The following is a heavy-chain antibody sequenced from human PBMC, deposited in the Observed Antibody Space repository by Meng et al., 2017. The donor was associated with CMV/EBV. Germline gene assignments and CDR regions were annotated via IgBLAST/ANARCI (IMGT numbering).Heavy chain of an antibody. Sequence: VQLQESGPALVKPAQTLSLTCTVSGVSISSGDYYWSWIRQPPGKGLEWIGYIYYSGSTYYNPSLKSRVTISVDTSKNQFSLKLSSVTAADTAVYYCARVGRTSCYDYWGQGTLVTVFS. D-gene: IGHD2-2*01. V-gene: IGHV4-30-4*08. CDR1: GVSISSGDYY. CDR3: ARVGRTSCYDY. CDR2: IYYSGST. J-gene: IGHJ4*02.